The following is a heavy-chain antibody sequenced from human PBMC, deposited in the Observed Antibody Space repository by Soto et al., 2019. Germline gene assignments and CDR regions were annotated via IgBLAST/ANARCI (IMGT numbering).Heavy chain of an antibody. CDR2: IADEGYNR. CDR3: AKEGRNFYYYFDS. D-gene: IGHD3-9*01. V-gene: IGHV3-30*18. J-gene: IGHJ4*02. CDR1: GFTFSTYG. Sequence: QVQLVESGGGVVQPGGSLRLSCAASGFTFSTYGIHWVRQTPGKGLEWVALIADEGYNRYYADSVKGRFTISRDNSQNTVYLQMNSLRAEDTAVYYCAKEGRNFYYYFDSWGQGTQVTVSS.